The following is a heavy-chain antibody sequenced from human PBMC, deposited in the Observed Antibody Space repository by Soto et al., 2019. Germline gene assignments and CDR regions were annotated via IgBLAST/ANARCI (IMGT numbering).Heavy chain of an antibody. CDR2: ISYDGSNK. CDR3: ARDRLRYNWNDFPYYYYCMDV. J-gene: IGHJ6*02. CDR1: GFTFSSYA. D-gene: IGHD1-1*01. Sequence: QVPLVESGGGVVQPGRSLRLSCAASGFTFSSYAMHWVRQAPGKGLEWVAVISYDGSNKYYADSVKGRFTISRDNCKNTLYLQMNSLIAEDTAVYYCARDRLRYNWNDFPYYYYCMDVWGQGTTVTVSS. V-gene: IGHV3-30-3*01.